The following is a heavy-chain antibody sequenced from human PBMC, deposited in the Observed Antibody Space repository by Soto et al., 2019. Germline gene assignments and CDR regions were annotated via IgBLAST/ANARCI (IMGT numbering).Heavy chain of an antibody. CDR1: GGTFSSYA. Sequence: GASVKVSCKASGGTFSSYAISWVRQAPGQGLEWMGGIIPIFGTANYAQKFQGRVTITADESTSTAYMELSSLRSEDTAVYYCATTYYDFWSDYNWFDPWGQGTLVTVSS. V-gene: IGHV1-69*13. J-gene: IGHJ5*02. CDR2: IIPIFGTA. D-gene: IGHD3-3*01. CDR3: ATTYYDFWSDYNWFDP.